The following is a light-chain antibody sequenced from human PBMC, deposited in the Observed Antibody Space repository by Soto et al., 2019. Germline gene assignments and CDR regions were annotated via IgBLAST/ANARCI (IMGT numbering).Light chain of an antibody. Sequence: QSALTQPHSVSGSPGQSVTISCSGTSSDVGHYNFVSWYQHHPGKAPKLLIYEVSKRPSGVPDRFSGSKSGNTASLTVSGLQAEDEADYYCSSYAGSNNYVFGTGTKLTVL. CDR3: SSYAGSNNYV. V-gene: IGLV2-8*01. J-gene: IGLJ1*01. CDR1: SSDVGHYNF. CDR2: EVS.